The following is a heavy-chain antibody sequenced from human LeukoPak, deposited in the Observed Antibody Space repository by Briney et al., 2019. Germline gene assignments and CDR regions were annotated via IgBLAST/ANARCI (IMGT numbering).Heavy chain of an antibody. J-gene: IGHJ4*02. Sequence: GGSLRLSCAASGFTFSTYGMNWVRQAPGKGLEWVSSISSSSSYIYYADSVKGRFTISRDNAKNSLYLQMNSLRAEDTAVYYCARDSRNIGQNFDYWGQGTLVTVSS. D-gene: IGHD2/OR15-2a*01. V-gene: IGHV3-21*01. CDR2: ISSSSSYI. CDR1: GFTFSTYG. CDR3: ARDSRNIGQNFDY.